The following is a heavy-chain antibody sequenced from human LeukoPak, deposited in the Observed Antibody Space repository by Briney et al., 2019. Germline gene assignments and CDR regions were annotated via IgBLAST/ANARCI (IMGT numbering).Heavy chain of an antibody. Sequence: QPGGSLRLSCAASGFTFSSSSMNWVRQAPGKGLEWVSYISSSSSTIYYADSVKGRFTISRDNAKNSLYLQMNSLRAEDTAVYYRARDRKLVFGRDDYYYGMDVWGQGTTVTVSS. V-gene: IGHV3-48*01. CDR1: GFTFSSSS. D-gene: IGHD6-6*01. CDR2: ISSSSSTI. CDR3: ARDRKLVFGRDDYYYGMDV. J-gene: IGHJ6*02.